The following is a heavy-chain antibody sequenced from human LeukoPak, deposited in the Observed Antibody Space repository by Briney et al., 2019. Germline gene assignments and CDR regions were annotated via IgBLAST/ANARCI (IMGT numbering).Heavy chain of an antibody. CDR2: ISTYNGNT. V-gene: IGHV1-18*04. Sequence: ASVKVSCKSSGYTSSSYGISWMRQAPGQGPEWMGWISTYNGNTNYAQKFQGRVTMTTDTSTSTANMELRSLRSDDTAVYYCARDVPGSIGTTARFDPWGQGTLVTVSS. D-gene: IGHD1-1*01. CDR3: ARDVPGSIGTTARFDP. CDR1: GYTSSSYG. J-gene: IGHJ5*02.